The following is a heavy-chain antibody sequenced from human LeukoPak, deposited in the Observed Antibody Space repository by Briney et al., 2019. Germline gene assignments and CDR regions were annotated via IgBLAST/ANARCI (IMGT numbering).Heavy chain of an antibody. CDR1: GYTFSSYG. D-gene: IGHD3-9*01. CDR2: ISAYNGNT. CDR3: ARADYDILTGYYNGDY. Sequence: ASVKVSCKASGYTFSSYGISWVRQAPGQGLEWMGWISAYNGNTNYAQKFQGRVTMTTDTSTSTAYMELRSLRSDDTAVYYCARADYDILTGYYNGDYWGQGTLVTVSS. J-gene: IGHJ4*02. V-gene: IGHV1-18*01.